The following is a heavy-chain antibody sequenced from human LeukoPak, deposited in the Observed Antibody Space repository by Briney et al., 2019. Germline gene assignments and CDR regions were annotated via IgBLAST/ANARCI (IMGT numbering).Heavy chain of an antibody. CDR2: IKQDGSEK. CDR1: GFTFSSYW. CDR3: ARLRGLWFWYYMDV. D-gene: IGHD3-10*01. Sequence: GGSLRLSCAASGFTFSSYWMSWVRQAPGKGLEWVANIKQDGSEKYYVDSVKGRFTISRENAKNSLYLQMNSLRAEDTAVYYCARLRGLWFWYYMDVWGKGTTVTISS. V-gene: IGHV3-7*03. J-gene: IGHJ6*03.